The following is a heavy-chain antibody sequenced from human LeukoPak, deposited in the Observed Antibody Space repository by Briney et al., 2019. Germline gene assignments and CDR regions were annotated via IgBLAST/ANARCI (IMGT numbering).Heavy chain of an antibody. Sequence: ASVKVSCKASGYTFTGCYMHWVRQAPGQGLEWMGWINPNSGGTNYAQKFQGRVTMTRDTSISTAYMELSRLRSDDTAVYYCARRYCSGGSCYSGDYWGQGTLVTVSS. V-gene: IGHV1-2*02. D-gene: IGHD2-15*01. CDR3: ARRYCSGGSCYSGDY. CDR1: GYTFTGCY. J-gene: IGHJ4*02. CDR2: INPNSGGT.